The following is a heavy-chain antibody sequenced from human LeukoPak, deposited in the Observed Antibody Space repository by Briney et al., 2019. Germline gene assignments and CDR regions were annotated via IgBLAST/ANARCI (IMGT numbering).Heavy chain of an antibody. D-gene: IGHD6-6*01. CDR2: INHSGST. CDR3: ARVARRSARRQYYFDY. V-gene: IGHV4-34*01. J-gene: IGHJ4*02. Sequence: SETLSLTCAVYGGSFSGYCWSWICQPPGKGLEWIGEINHSGSTNYNPSLKSRVTISVDTSKNQFSLKLSSVTAADTAVYYCARVARRSARRQYYFDYWGQGTLVTVSS. CDR1: GGSFSGYC.